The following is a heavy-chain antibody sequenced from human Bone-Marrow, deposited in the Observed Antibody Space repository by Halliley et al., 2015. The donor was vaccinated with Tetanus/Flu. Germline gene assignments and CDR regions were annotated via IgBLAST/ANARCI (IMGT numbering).Heavy chain of an antibody. D-gene: IGHD7-27*01. J-gene: IGHJ5*02. CDR2: ISVYNGNT. V-gene: IGHV1-18*01. CDR3: ARYALGKNWFDP. CDR1: GYSFTSYG. Sequence: QLVQSGAEVKKPGSSVKVSCKASGYSFTSYGISWVRQAPGQGLEWMGWISVYNGNTDYEQKFQGRLTMTTDTSTSTAYMELRSLRSDDTAVYYCARYALGKNWFDPWGQRTLVTVSS.